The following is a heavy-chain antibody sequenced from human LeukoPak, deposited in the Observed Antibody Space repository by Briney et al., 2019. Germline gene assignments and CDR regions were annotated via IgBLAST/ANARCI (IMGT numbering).Heavy chain of an antibody. Sequence: PSETLSLTCAVYGGSFSGYYWSWIRQPPGKGLEWIGEINHSGSTNYNPSLKSRVTISVDTSKNQFSLKLSSVTAADTAVYFCARAPHFFDTSGSRYYFDYWGQGALVTVSS. CDR3: ARAPHFFDTSGSRYYFDY. V-gene: IGHV4-34*01. J-gene: IGHJ4*02. D-gene: IGHD3-22*01. CDR1: GGSFSGYY. CDR2: INHSGST.